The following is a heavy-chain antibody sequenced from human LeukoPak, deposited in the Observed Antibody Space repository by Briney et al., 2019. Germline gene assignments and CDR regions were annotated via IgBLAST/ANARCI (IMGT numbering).Heavy chain of an antibody. CDR3: ARGGNYYYHGMDV. J-gene: IGHJ6*02. Sequence: LETLSLTCTVSGGSISPYYWSWIRQPPGKGLEWIGYVSHSGSTNYNLSLGSRVTISVDTSKNQFSLKLTSVTAADTAVYFCARGGNYYYHGMDVWGQGTTVTVSS. CDR1: GGSISPYY. V-gene: IGHV4-59*01. CDR2: VSHSGST. D-gene: IGHD1-14*01.